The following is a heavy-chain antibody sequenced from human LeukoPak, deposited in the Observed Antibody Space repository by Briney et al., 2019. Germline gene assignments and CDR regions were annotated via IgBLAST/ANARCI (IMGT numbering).Heavy chain of an antibody. V-gene: IGHV3-23*01. Sequence: PGGSLRLSCAASGFTFSTYGMAWVRQVPGNRLEWVSSIGATGGLISYADSVKGRFTVSSSEKTFYLQMNSLRAEDTAVYYCARDQERLQLWLAGGAFDYWGQGTLVTVSS. CDR2: IGATGGLI. CDR1: GFTFSTYG. CDR3: ARDQERLQLWLAGGAFDY. D-gene: IGHD5-18*01. J-gene: IGHJ4*02.